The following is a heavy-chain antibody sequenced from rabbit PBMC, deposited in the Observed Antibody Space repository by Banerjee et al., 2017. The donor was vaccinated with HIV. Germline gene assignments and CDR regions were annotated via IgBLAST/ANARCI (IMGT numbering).Heavy chain of an antibody. J-gene: IGHJ4*01. CDR1: GFSFSSSYY. D-gene: IGHD8-1*01. CDR3: ARDLSGSSYDPFNL. CDR2: INAGSGST. V-gene: IGHV1S40*01. Sequence: QSLEESGGDLVKPGASLTLTCTASGFSFSSSYYMCWVRQAPGKGLEWIACINAGSGSTYYASWAKGRFTISKTSSTTVTLQMTSLTAADTATYFCARDLSGSSYDPFNLWGPGTLVTVS.